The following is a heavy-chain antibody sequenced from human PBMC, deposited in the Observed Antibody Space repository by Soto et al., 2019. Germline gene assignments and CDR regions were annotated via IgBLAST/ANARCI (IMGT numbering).Heavy chain of an antibody. CDR2: IIPIFGTA. CDR3: ARNQYCTNGVCSGYWFDP. CDR1: GGTFSSYA. J-gene: IGHJ5*02. V-gene: IGHV1-69*13. Sequence: SVKVSCKASGGTFSSYAISWVRQAPGQGLEWMGGIIPIFGTANYAQKFQGRVTITADESTSTAYMELSSLRSEDTAVCYCARNQYCTNGVCSGYWFDPWGQGTLVTVSS. D-gene: IGHD2-8*01.